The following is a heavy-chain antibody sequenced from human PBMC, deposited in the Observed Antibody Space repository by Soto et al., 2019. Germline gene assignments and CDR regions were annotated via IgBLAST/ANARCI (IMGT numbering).Heavy chain of an antibody. CDR2: IDPSDSYT. V-gene: IGHV5-10-1*01. CDR3: ARRSETVTTPIGYYYYGMDV. J-gene: IGHJ6*02. CDR1: GYSFTSYW. Sequence: VGSLKISCNGSGYSFTSYWISWVGQMPGKGLEWMGRIDPSDSYTNYSPSFQGHVTISADKSISTAYLQWSSLKASDTAMYYCARRSETVTTPIGYYYYGMDVWGQGTTVTVSS. D-gene: IGHD4-17*01.